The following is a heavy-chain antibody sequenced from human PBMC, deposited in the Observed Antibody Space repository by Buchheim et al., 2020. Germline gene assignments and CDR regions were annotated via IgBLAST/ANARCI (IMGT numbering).Heavy chain of an antibody. D-gene: IGHD6-19*01. CDR1: GGSISGYY. Sequence: QVQLQESGPRLVKPSETLSLTCTVSGGSISGYYWSWIRQPPEKGLEWIGYISYSGTTVYEPSLERRVTISVDTPNKTVSLKLTSATAADTAVYYCARVRASGWYFFDFWGQGTL. J-gene: IGHJ4*02. CDR2: ISYSGTT. V-gene: IGHV4-59*01. CDR3: ARVRASGWYFFDF.